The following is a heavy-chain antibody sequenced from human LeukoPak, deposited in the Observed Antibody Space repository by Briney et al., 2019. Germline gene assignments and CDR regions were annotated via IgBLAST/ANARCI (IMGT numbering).Heavy chain of an antibody. CDR3: ASYPRYSSSPPFDY. CDR1: GYTFTGYY. CDR2: INPNTGGT. V-gene: IGHV1-2*02. Sequence: GASVKVPCKAPGYTFTGYYMHWVRQAPGQGLEWMGWINPNTGGTNYAQKFQGRVTMTRDTTISTAYMELSRLTSDDTAVYFCASYPRYSSSPPFDYWGQGTLVTVSS. J-gene: IGHJ4*02. D-gene: IGHD6-19*01.